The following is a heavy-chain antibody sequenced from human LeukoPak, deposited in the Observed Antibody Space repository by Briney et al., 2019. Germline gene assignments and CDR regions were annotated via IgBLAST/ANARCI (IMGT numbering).Heavy chain of an antibody. J-gene: IGHJ4*02. Sequence: GGSLRLSCAGSGFPFSKAWMTWVRQAPGEGLEWLGRFKSKTDGGATDYAAPVKGRFSLSRDDSKNTLYLQMNSLKIGDTAVYYCTSDRGIAARPLFDLWGQGTLVTVSS. CDR3: TSDRGIAARPLFDL. CDR2: FKSKTDGGAT. V-gene: IGHV3-15*01. CDR1: GFPFSKAW. D-gene: IGHD6-6*01.